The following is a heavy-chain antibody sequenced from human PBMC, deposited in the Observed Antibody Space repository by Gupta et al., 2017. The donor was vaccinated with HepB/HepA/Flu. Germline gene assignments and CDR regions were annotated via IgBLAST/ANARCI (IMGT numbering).Heavy chain of an antibody. Sequence: QVQLVESGGGVVQPGRSLRLSCSASGFTFRSYGMYWVRQAPGKGLAWVAVISHDGSNKYYADFVKGRFTISRDNSKDTLYLQMIGLRTEDTAVYYCAKAYGSGSRYYYYGMDVWGQGTTVTVSS. D-gene: IGHD3-10*01. V-gene: IGHV3-30*18. CDR3: AKAYGSGSRYYYYGMDV. CDR1: GFTFRSYG. CDR2: ISHDGSNK. J-gene: IGHJ6*02.